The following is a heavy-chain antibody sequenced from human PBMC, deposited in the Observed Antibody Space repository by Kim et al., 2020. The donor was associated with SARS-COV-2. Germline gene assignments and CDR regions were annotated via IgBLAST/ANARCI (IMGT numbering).Heavy chain of an antibody. Sequence: SETLSLTCAVYGGSFSGYYWSWIRQPPGKGLEWIGEINHSGSTNYNPSLKSRVTISVDTSKNQFSLKLSSVTAADTAVYYCARGKGTYYDILTGSNSFDYWGQGTLVTVSS. D-gene: IGHD3-9*01. J-gene: IGHJ4*02. V-gene: IGHV4-34*01. CDR1: GGSFSGYY. CDR2: INHSGST. CDR3: ARGKGTYYDILTGSNSFDY.